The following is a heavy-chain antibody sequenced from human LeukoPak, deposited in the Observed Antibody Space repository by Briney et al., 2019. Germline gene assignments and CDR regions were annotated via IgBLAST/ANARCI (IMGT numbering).Heavy chain of an antibody. CDR1: GFTFSSYA. CDR3: ARDPGGSNWLGVVIIWAFDY. CDR2: ISYDGSNK. D-gene: IGHD3-3*01. J-gene: IGHJ4*02. V-gene: IGHV3-30-3*01. Sequence: GGSLRLSCAASGFTFSSYAMHWVRQAPGKGLEWVAVISYDGSNKYYADSVKGRFTISRDNSKNTLYLQMNSLRAEDTAVYYCARDPGGSNWLGVVIIWAFDYWGQGTLVTVSS.